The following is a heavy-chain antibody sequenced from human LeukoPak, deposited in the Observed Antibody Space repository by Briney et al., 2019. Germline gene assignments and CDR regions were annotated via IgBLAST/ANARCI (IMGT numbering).Heavy chain of an antibody. CDR3: ARTAPGHMVRGVIILPHYFDY. Sequence: ASVKVSCTASGGTFSSYAISWVRQAPGQGLEWMGGIIPIFGTANYAQKFQGRVTITADESTSTAYMELSSLRSEDTAVYYCARTAPGHMVRGVIILPHYFDYWGQGTLVTVSS. CDR2: IIPIFGTA. J-gene: IGHJ4*02. D-gene: IGHD3-10*01. CDR1: GGTFSSYA. V-gene: IGHV1-69*13.